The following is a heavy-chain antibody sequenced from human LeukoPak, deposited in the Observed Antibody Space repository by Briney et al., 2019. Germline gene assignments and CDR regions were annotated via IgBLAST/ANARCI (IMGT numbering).Heavy chain of an antibody. V-gene: IGHV3-30*18. Sequence: GGSLRLSCAVSGFTFSSYGMHWVRQAPGKGLEWVAVISYDGSNKYYADSVKGRFTISRDNSKNTLYLQMNSLRAEDTAVYYCAKDINYYDSSGYYFWGQGTLVTVSS. J-gene: IGHJ4*02. CDR2: ISYDGSNK. D-gene: IGHD3-22*01. CDR1: GFTFSSYG. CDR3: AKDINYYDSSGYYF.